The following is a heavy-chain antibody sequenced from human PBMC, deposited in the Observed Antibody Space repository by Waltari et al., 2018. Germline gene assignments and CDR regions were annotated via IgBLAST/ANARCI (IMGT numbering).Heavy chain of an antibody. D-gene: IGHD3-10*01. Sequence: QVQLQESGPGLVKPSETLSLTCTVSGGSISSYYWSWIRQPAGKGLEWIGRIYTSGSTNYNPSLKSRVTMSVDTSKNQFSLQLNSMTPEDTAVYYCARRLASGNLDYWGQGTLVTVSS. CDR1: GGSISSYY. V-gene: IGHV4-4*07. J-gene: IGHJ4*02. CDR3: ARRLASGNLDY. CDR2: IYTSGST.